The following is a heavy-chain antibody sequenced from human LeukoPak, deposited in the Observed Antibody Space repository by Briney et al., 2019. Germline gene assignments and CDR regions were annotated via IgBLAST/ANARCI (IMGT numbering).Heavy chain of an antibody. CDR3: TRLKEDGIVVADFDY. J-gene: IGHJ4*02. D-gene: IGHD6-19*01. CDR2: ISWNSGSI. CDR1: GFTFSSYA. Sequence: GGSLRLSCAASGFTFSSYAMSWVRQAPGKGLEWVSGISWNSGSIGYADSVKGRFTISRDNAKNSLYLQMNSLKIEDTAVYYCTRLKEDGIVVADFDYWGQGTLVTVSS. V-gene: IGHV3-9*01.